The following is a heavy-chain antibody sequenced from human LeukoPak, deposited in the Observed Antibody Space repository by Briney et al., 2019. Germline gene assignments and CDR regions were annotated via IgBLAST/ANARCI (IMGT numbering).Heavy chain of an antibody. CDR2: ISGSGGST. J-gene: IGHJ4*02. V-gene: IGHV3-23*01. D-gene: IGHD2-21*02. CDR1: GFTFSSYA. Sequence: QSGGSLRLSCAASGFTFSSYAMSWVRQAPGKGLEWVSAISGSGGSTYYADSVKGRFTISRDNSKNTLYLQMNSLRAEDTAVYYCAKVKSGCGGDCYFSCFDYWGQGTLVTVSS. CDR3: AKVKSGCGGDCYFSCFDY.